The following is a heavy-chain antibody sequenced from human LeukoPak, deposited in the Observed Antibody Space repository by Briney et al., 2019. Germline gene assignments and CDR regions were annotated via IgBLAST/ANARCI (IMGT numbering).Heavy chain of an antibody. CDR2: IYFSGST. V-gene: IGHV4-59*01. J-gene: IGHJ5*02. CDR1: GGSISGYY. Sequence: SETLSLTCTVSGGSISGYYWSWLRQPPGKGLEWIGYIYFSGSTNYNPSLKSRVTVSVDTSKNQFSLKLSCVTAAYTAVYYCAREGYCAGGVCYNWFDPWGQGTLVTVSS. D-gene: IGHD2-8*02. CDR3: AREGYCAGGVCYNWFDP.